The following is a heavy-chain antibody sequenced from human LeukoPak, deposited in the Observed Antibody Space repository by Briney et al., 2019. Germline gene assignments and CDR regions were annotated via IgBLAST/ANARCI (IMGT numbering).Heavy chain of an antibody. V-gene: IGHV3-20*04. CDR2: INWNGGSA. CDR1: GFTFDDYG. D-gene: IGHD3-22*01. Sequence: PGESLRLSCAASGFTFDDYGMSWVRQAPGKGLEWVSGINWNGGSAGYADSVKGRFTISRDNAKNSLYLQMNSLRAEDTALYYCARRTGYYYDSSGYYYFDYWGQGTLVTVSS. CDR3: ARRTGYYYDSSGYYYFDY. J-gene: IGHJ4*02.